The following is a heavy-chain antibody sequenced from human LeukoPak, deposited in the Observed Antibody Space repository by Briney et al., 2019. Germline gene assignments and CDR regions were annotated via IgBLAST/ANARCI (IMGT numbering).Heavy chain of an antibody. J-gene: IGHJ4*02. D-gene: IGHD3-10*01. CDR3: ASLRVVRGVILRFDY. V-gene: IGHV5-51*01. CDR2: IYPGDSDT. Sequence: GESLKISFKGSGYRFTSYWIGWVRQMPGKGLEWMGIIYPGDSDTRYSPSFQGQVTISADKSISTAYLQWSSLKASDTAMYYCASLRVVRGVILRFDYWGQGTLVTVSS. CDR1: GYRFTSYW.